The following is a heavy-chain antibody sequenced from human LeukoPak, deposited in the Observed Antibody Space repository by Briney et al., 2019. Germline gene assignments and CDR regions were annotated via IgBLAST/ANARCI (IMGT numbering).Heavy chain of an antibody. V-gene: IGHV3-30*03. CDR3: ARDLDSGVVPTYDY. D-gene: IGHD3-3*01. CDR2: ISYDGSNK. J-gene: IGHJ4*02. CDR1: GFTFSSYG. Sequence: PGGSLRLSCAASGFTFSSYGMHWVRQAPGKGLEWVAVISYDGSNKYYADSVKGRFTISRDNSKNTLYLQMNSLRAEDTAVYYCARDLDSGVVPTYDYWGQGTLVTVSS.